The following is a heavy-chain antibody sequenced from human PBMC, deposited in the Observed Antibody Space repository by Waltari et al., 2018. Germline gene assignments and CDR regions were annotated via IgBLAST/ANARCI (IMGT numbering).Heavy chain of an antibody. CDR1: GVPFHNYD. CDR3: ASVADTGYKTN. V-gene: IGHV3-30-3*01. Sequence: QVDLVESGGGVVKPGRSLRLACAASGVPFHNYDMHWVRQARGKGLEWLAAISFDSNNKYYTDSVKGRFTISRDNSKNMLYLEMNSLGTEDTALYYCASVADTGYKTNWGQGTLVTVSS. CDR2: ISFDSNNK. D-gene: IGHD5-12*01. J-gene: IGHJ4*02.